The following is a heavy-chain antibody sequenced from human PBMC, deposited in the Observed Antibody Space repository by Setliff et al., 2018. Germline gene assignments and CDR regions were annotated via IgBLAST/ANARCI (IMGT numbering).Heavy chain of an antibody. CDR2: IRSKAYGGTT. CDR1: GGSFSGYY. V-gene: IGHV3-49*04. Sequence: LSLTCAVYGGSFSGYYWSWVRQAPGKGLEWVGFIRSKAYGGTTEYAASVKGRFTISRDDSKSIAYLQMNSLKTEDTAVYYCTREASVDFWSGYPYYYYMDVWGKGTTVTVSS. CDR3: TREASVDFWSGYPYYYYMDV. J-gene: IGHJ6*03. D-gene: IGHD3-3*01.